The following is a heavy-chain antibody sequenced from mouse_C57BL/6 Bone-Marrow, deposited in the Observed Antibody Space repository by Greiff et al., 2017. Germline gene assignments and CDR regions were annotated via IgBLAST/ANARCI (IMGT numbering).Heavy chain of an antibody. V-gene: IGHV1-69*01. CDR3: ARKGYYGNSYYFDY. Sequence: VKLVESGAELVMPGASVKLSCKASGYTFTSYWMHWVKQRPGQGLEWIGEIDPSDSYTNYNQKFKGKSTLTVDKSSSTAYMQLSSLTSEDSAVYYCARKGYYGNSYYFDYWGQGTTLTVSS. J-gene: IGHJ2*01. D-gene: IGHD2-1*01. CDR2: IDPSDSYT. CDR1: GYTFTSYW.